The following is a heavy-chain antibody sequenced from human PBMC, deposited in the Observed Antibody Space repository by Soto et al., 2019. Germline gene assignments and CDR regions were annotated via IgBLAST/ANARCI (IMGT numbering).Heavy chain of an antibody. D-gene: IGHD3-9*01. CDR3: ARDQFYDILTGYFDLNWFDP. Sequence: ASVKVSCKASGYTFTGYYMHWVRQAPGQGLEWMGWISAYNGNTNYAQKLQGRVTMTTDTSTSTAYMELRSLRSDDTAVYYCARDQFYDILTGYFDLNWFDPWGQGTLVTVSS. J-gene: IGHJ5*02. CDR2: ISAYNGNT. CDR1: GYTFTGYY. V-gene: IGHV1-18*04.